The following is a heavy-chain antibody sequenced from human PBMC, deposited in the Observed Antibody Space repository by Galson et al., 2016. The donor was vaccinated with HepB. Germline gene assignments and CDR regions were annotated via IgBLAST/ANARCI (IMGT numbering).Heavy chain of an antibody. D-gene: IGHD1-26*01. J-gene: IGHJ4*02. Sequence: SETLSLTCTVSGDSVGSSDYYWGWVRQPPGKGLEWIGNIYYVGSTYFNPSLKSRVTIKVETSKNQLSLKFDSVPATATAVYYCATGIVGATPFFQYWGQGSLVTVSS. CDR3: ATGIVGATPFFQY. V-gene: IGHV4-39*01. CDR2: IYYVGST. CDR1: GDSVGSSDYY.